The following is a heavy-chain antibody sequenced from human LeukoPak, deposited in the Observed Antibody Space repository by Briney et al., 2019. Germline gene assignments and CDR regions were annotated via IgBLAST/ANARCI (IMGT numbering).Heavy chain of an antibody. J-gene: IGHJ5*02. CDR2: IYYSGST. CDR1: GYSISSGYY. Sequence: SETLSLTCTVSGYSISSGYYWGWIRQPPGKGLEWIGSIYYSGSTYYNPSLKSRVTISVDTSKNQFSLKLSSVTAADTAVYYCARGPGIAASWGQGTLVTVSS. CDR3: ARGPGIAAS. D-gene: IGHD6-13*01. V-gene: IGHV4-38-2*02.